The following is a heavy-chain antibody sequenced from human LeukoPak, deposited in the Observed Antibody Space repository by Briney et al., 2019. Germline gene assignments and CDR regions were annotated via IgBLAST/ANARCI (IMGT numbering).Heavy chain of an antibody. CDR3: ARDPEPYYCGMDV. J-gene: IGHJ6*02. Sequence: ASVKVSCKASGYTFTGYYMHWVRQAPGQGLEWMGWINPNSGGTNYAQKFQGRVTMTRDTSISTAYMELSRLRSDDTAVYYCARDPEPYYCGMDVWGQGTTVTVSS. CDR1: GYTFTGYY. CDR2: INPNSGGT. V-gene: IGHV1-2*02.